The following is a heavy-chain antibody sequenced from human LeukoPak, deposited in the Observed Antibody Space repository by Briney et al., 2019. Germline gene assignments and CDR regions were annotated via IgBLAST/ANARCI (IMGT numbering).Heavy chain of an antibody. Sequence: ASVKVSCKASGYTFTSYGISWVRQAPGQGLEWMGWISAYNGNTNYAQKLQGRVTMTTDTSTSTAYMELRSLRSDDTAVYSCARDQGFGYYDYVWGSYRLYYFDYWGQGTLVTVSS. CDR1: GYTFTSYG. CDR3: ARDQGFGYYDYVWGSYRLYYFDY. J-gene: IGHJ4*02. V-gene: IGHV1-18*04. CDR2: ISAYNGNT. D-gene: IGHD3-16*02.